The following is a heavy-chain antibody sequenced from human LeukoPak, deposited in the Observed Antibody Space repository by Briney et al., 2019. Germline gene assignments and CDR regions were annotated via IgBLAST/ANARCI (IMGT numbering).Heavy chain of an antibody. CDR2: INHSGST. Sequence: MASETLSLTCAVYGGSFSGYYWSWIRQPPGKGLEWIGEINHSGSTNYNPSLKSRVTISVDTSKNQFSLKLSSVTAADTAVYYCARGRRYYYDSSGYFDYWGQGTLVTVSS. D-gene: IGHD3-22*01. V-gene: IGHV4-34*01. J-gene: IGHJ4*02. CDR3: ARGRRYYYDSSGYFDY. CDR1: GGSFSGYY.